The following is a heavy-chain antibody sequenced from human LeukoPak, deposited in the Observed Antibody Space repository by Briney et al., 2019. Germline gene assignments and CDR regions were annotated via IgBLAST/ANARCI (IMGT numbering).Heavy chain of an antibody. CDR2: ISGGGGST. J-gene: IGHJ4*02. Sequence: GGSLRLSCAASGFTFSTNAMSWVRQAPGKGLEWGLVISGGGGSTYYADSVKGRSTISRDNSKNTLYLQMNSLRAEDTAVYYCAKVYGSYYFDYWGQGALVTVSS. CDR1: GFTFSTNA. D-gene: IGHD1-26*01. CDR3: AKVYGSYYFDY. V-gene: IGHV3-23*01.